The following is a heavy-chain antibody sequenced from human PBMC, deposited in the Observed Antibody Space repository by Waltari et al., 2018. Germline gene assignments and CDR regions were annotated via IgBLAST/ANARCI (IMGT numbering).Heavy chain of an antibody. V-gene: IGHV1-24*01. D-gene: IGHD3-22*01. Sequence: QVQLVQSGAEVKKPGASVKVSCKVSGYTLTELSMHWVRQAPGKGLEWMGGFDPDDGETIYAQKFQGRVTMTTDTSTGTAYLDLRSLRSDDTAVYYCARARYYYDPGAFEIWGQGTTVVVSS. CDR1: GYTLTELS. CDR2: FDPDDGET. J-gene: IGHJ3*02. CDR3: ARARYYYDPGAFEI.